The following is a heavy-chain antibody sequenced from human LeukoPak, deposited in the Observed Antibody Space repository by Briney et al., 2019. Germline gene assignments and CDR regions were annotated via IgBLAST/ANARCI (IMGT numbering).Heavy chain of an antibody. J-gene: IGHJ4*02. D-gene: IGHD2-15*01. CDR2: ISADNGNT. V-gene: IGHV1-18*01. CDR3: ARVHCSGGICYFFDY. Sequence: AASVKVSCKASGYTFTNYGISWVRQAPGQGLEWMGWISADNGNTNYAQKIQGRVTMTTDTSTSTAYMELRSLRSDDTAVYYCARVHCSGGICYFFDYWGQGTLVTVSS. CDR1: GYTFTNYG.